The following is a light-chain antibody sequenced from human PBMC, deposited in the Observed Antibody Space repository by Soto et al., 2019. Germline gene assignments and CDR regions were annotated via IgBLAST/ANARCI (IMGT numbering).Light chain of an antibody. V-gene: IGKV1-5*01. CDR1: QSISSW. J-gene: IGKJ1*01. Sequence: DIQMTHSPSTLSASVGDRVIITCRASQSISSWLAWYQQKPGKAPNLLIYDASSLESGVPSRFSGSGSGTEFTLTISSLQPDDFATYYCQQYQSSWTFGQGTKVDIK. CDR3: QQYQSSWT. CDR2: DAS.